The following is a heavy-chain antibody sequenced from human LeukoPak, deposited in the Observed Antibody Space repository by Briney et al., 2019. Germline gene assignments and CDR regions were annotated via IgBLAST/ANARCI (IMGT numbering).Heavy chain of an antibody. D-gene: IGHD3-22*01. CDR1: GFTFSSYA. J-gene: IGHJ4*02. CDR3: ARGVKNYYDSSGYPY. Sequence: PGGSLRLSCAASGFTFSSYAMHWVRQAPGKGLEWVAVISYDGSNKYYADSVKGRFTISRDNSKNSLYLQMNSLRAEDTAVYYCARGVKNYYDSSGYPYWGQGTLVTVSS. V-gene: IGHV3-30-3*01. CDR2: ISYDGSNK.